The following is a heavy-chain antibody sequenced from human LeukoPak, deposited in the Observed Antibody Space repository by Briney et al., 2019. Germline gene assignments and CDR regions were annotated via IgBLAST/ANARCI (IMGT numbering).Heavy chain of an antibody. CDR1: GGSFSGYY. V-gene: IGHV4-31*11. CDR3: AREHSQRNIAAAGRDAFDI. J-gene: IGHJ3*02. Sequence: SETLSLTCAVYGGSFSGYYWSWIRQHPGKGLEWIGYIYYSGSTYYNPSLKSRVTISVDTSKNQFSLKLSSVTAADTAVYYCAREHSQRNIAAAGRDAFDIWGQGTMVTVSS. CDR2: IYYSGST. D-gene: IGHD6-13*01.